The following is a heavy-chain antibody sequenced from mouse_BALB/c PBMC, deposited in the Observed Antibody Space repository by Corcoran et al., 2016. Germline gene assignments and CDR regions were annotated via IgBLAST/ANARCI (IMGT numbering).Heavy chain of an antibody. Sequence: EVQLQQSGPELVKPGASVKMSCKASGYTFPSYVMHWVKKKPGQGLEWIGYIYPYNDGIKYNEKFKGKATLTSDKSSSTAYMGLSSLTSEDSAVYYCAREVPGGNPFDYWGQGTTLTVSS. CDR1: GYTFPSYV. J-gene: IGHJ2*01. CDR3: AREVPGGNPFDY. CDR2: IYPYNDGI. D-gene: IGHD2-1*01. V-gene: IGHV1S136*01.